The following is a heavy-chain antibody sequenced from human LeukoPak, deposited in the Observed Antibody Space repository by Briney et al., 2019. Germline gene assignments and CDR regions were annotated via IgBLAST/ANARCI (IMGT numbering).Heavy chain of an antibody. CDR2: ISSSSSYI. V-gene: IGHV3-21*01. Sequence: GGSLRLSCAASGFTFSSHSMNWVRQAPGKGLEWVSSISSSSSYIYYADSVKGRFTISRDNAKDSLYLQMNSLRAEDTAVYYCARAPRYYFDYWGQGTLVTVSS. J-gene: IGHJ4*02. CDR1: GFTFSSHS. CDR3: ARAPRYYFDY.